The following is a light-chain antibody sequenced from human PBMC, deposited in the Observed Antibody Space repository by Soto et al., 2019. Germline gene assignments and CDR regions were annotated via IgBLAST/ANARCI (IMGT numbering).Light chain of an antibody. CDR2: HAA. CDR3: QQYGGSPGT. Sequence: EIVLTQSPGNLSLSPGERATLSCRASQSVRNNFLAWYQQKPGQAPRLLIYHAANRVTGIPDRFSGSGSGTDFTLTISRLEPEDFAVYYCQQYGGSPGTFGQGTKVEVK. CDR1: QSVRNNF. J-gene: IGKJ1*01. V-gene: IGKV3-20*01.